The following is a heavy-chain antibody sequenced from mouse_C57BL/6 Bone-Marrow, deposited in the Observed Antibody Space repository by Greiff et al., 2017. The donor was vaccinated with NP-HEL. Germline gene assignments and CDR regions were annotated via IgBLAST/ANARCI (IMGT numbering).Heavy chain of an antibody. CDR1: GFNIKDDY. D-gene: IGHD1-1*01. J-gene: IGHJ2*01. V-gene: IGHV14-4*01. Sequence: EVQLQQSGAELVRPGASVKLSCTASGFNIKDDYMPWVKQRPEQGLEWIGWLDPENGDTEYASKFQGKATITADTSSNTAYLQLSSLTSEDTAVYYCTTHYGSSYVPFDYWGQGTTLTVSS. CDR2: LDPENGDT. CDR3: TTHYGSSYVPFDY.